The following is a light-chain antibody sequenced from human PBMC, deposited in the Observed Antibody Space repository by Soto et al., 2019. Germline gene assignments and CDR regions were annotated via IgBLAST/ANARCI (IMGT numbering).Light chain of an antibody. J-gene: IGLJ1*01. CDR3: SSYSISTAYL. V-gene: IGLV2-14*01. Sequence: QSALTQPASVSGSPGQSITISCTGTSSDVGGYDYVSWYQLHPGKAPKLMVFEVNNQPSGVSYRFSGSKSGNTASLTISGLQAEDEADYFCSSYSISTAYLFGTGTKLTVL. CDR1: SSDVGGYDY. CDR2: EVN.